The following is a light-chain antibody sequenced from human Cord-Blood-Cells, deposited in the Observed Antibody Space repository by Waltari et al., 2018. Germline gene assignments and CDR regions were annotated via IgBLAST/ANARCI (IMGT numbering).Light chain of an antibody. Sequence: QSPLTQPPSASGSPGQSVTISCTGTSSDVGGYNYVSWYQQHPGKAPKLMLYEVSKRPSGVPDRFSGSKSGNTASLTVSGLQAEDEADYYCSSYAGSNNLVFGGGTKLTV. CDR3: SSYAGSNNLV. V-gene: IGLV2-8*01. CDR2: EVS. CDR1: SSDVGGYNY. J-gene: IGLJ2*01.